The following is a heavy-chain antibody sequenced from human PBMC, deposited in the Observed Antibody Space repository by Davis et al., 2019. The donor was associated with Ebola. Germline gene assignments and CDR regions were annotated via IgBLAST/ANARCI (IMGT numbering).Heavy chain of an antibody. Sequence: GESLKISCLASHYDVGTNFLSWVRQAPGKGLEWISLISNTGTTYYIESVKGRFTISRDNAKNSLYLQMNSLKPEDTAFYYCAKENLVVVAGHYYYPMDVWGQGTTVTVSS. CDR1: HYDVGTNF. J-gene: IGHJ6*02. CDR3: AKENLVVVAGHYYYPMDV. D-gene: IGHD3-22*01. CDR2: ISNTGTT. V-gene: IGHV3-53*05.